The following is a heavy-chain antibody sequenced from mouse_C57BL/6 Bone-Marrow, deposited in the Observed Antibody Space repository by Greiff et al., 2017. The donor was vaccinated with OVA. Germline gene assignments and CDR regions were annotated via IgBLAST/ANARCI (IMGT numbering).Heavy chain of an antibody. CDR2: INPNNGGT. V-gene: IGHV1-26*01. Sequence: EVQLQQSGPELVKPGASVKISCKASGYTFTDYYMNWVKQSHGKSLEWIGDINPNNGGTSYNQKFKGKATLTVDKSSSTAYMELRSLTSEDSAVYYCARRIPFYYGSEDFDYWGQGTTLTVSS. J-gene: IGHJ2*01. D-gene: IGHD1-1*01. CDR1: GYTFTDYY. CDR3: ARRIPFYYGSEDFDY.